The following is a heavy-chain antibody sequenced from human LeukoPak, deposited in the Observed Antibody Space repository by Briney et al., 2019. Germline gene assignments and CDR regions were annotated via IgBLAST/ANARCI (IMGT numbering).Heavy chain of an antibody. J-gene: IGHJ4*02. V-gene: IGHV4-59*01. CDR2: IHNNGDI. D-gene: IGHD3-22*01. CDR1: GDSLRGYY. CDR3: GRWGYFDSGNYFVVDY. Sequence: SETLSLTCVVSGDSLRGYYWNWVRQAPGEALGCVGHIHNNGDIAYNFSLKSRVTISMDTSKNQFSLKLSSVPAAETAVYYCGRWGYFDSGNYFVVDYWGQGTVVTVSS.